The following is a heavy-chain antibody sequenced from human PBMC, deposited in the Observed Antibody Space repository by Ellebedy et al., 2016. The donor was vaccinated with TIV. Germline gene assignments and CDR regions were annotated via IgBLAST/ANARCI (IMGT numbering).Heavy chain of an antibody. CDR1: GGTFSSYA. CDR3: ARRQFYMSDY. J-gene: IGHJ4*02. Sequence: ASVKVSCKASGGTFSSYAISWVRQAPGQGLEWMGRIIPILGIANYAQKFQGRVTITRNTSIATAYMELTSLTSEDTAVYYCARRQFYMSDYWGQGALVTVSS. CDR2: IIPILGIA. V-gene: IGHV1-69*04. D-gene: IGHD5-24*01.